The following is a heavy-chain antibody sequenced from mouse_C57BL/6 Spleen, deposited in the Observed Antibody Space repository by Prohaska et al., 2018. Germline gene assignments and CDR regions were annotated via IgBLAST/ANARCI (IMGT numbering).Heavy chain of an antibody. J-gene: IGHJ1*03. CDR1: GFTFSGFW. CDR2: INSDGSAI. V-gene: IGHV11-2*01. Sequence: EVQLLGTGGGLVQPGGSRGLSCEGSGFTFSGFWMSWVRQTPGKTLEWIGDINSDGSAINYAPSIKDRFTIFRDNDKSTLYLQMSNVRSEDTATYFCMRYGNYWYFDVWGTGTTVTVSS. CDR3: MRYGNYWYFDV. D-gene: IGHD2-1*01.